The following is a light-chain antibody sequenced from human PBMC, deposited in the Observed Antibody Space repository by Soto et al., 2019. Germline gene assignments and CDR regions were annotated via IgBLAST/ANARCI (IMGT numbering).Light chain of an antibody. CDR2: AAF. V-gene: IGKV1-9*01. CDR1: QGIGTY. CDR3: PQVNSYPQT. Sequence: IQLTQSPSSLSASVGDRVTISCRASQGIGTYLAWYQQDPGKAPKLLIYAAFTLHSGVPARFSGSRSGTDFTLTICSLQPEDFATYYCPQVNSYPQTFGQGTRLEIK. J-gene: IGKJ5*01.